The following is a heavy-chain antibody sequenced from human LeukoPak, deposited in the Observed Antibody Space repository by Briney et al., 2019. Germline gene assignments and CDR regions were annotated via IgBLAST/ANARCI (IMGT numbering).Heavy chain of an antibody. D-gene: IGHD3-22*01. Sequence: ASVKVSCKASGYTFTSYDINWVRQATGQGLEWMGWMNPNSGNTGYAQKFQGRVTITRNTSISTAYMELSSLRSEDTAVYYCARDRDLSYYDSSGSFDYWGQGTLVTVSS. V-gene: IGHV1-8*03. CDR3: ARDRDLSYYDSSGSFDY. J-gene: IGHJ4*02. CDR1: GYTFTSYD. CDR2: MNPNSGNT.